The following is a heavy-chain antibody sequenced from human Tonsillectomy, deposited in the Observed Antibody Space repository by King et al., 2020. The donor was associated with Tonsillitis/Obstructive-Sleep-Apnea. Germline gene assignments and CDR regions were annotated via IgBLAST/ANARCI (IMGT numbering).Heavy chain of an antibody. V-gene: IGHV4-59*01. D-gene: IGHD2-8*01. Sequence: VQLLESGPGRVKPSETLSLTCTVSGGSISSYYWSWIRQPPGKGLEWIGYIYDSGSTNYNPSLKSRVTISVDTSKYQFSLKLSSVTAADTAVYYCARDMVLEAGGDAFDIWGQGTMVTVSS. CDR3: ARDMVLEAGGDAFDI. CDR1: GGSISSYY. CDR2: IYDSGST. J-gene: IGHJ3*02.